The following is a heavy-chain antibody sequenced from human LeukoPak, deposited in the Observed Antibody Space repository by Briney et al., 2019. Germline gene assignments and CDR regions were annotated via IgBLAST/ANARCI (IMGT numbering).Heavy chain of an antibody. Sequence: GGSLRLSCEASGFLFSRYWMSWVRQAPGKGLEWLADIKKDGSEKYYVDSVKGRFTISRDNDKNSLYLQMNSLRAEDTAVYYCARDNNANGDLEYLDYWGQGTLVTVSS. CDR2: IKKDGSEK. CDR1: GFLFSRYW. D-gene: IGHD4-17*01. CDR3: ARDNNANGDLEYLDY. J-gene: IGHJ4*02. V-gene: IGHV3-7*01.